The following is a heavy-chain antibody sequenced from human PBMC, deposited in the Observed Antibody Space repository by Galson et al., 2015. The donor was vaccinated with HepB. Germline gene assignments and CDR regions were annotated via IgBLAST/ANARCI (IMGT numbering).Heavy chain of an antibody. CDR2: IYSGGST. V-gene: IGHV3-53*01. CDR3: ARGGPRKYFDY. J-gene: IGHJ4*02. Sequence: SLRLSCAASGFTISSNYMSWVRQAPGKGLEWVSVIYSGGSTYYADSVKGRFTISRDNSKNTLYLQMNSLRAEDTAVYYCARGGPRKYFDYWGREPWSPSPQ. CDR1: GFTISSNY. D-gene: IGHD1-14*01.